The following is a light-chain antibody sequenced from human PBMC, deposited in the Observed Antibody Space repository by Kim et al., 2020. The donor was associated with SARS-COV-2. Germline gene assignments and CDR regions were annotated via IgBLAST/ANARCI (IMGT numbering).Light chain of an antibody. V-gene: IGKV1D-13*01. CDR1: QGISSA. J-gene: IGKJ5*01. Sequence: AIQLTQSPSSLSASVGDRVTITCRASQGISSALAWYQQKPGKAPKLLIYDASSLESGVPSRFSGSGSGTDFTLTISSLQPEDFATYYCQQFNNNPTFGQGTRLEIK. CDR3: QQFNNNPT. CDR2: DAS.